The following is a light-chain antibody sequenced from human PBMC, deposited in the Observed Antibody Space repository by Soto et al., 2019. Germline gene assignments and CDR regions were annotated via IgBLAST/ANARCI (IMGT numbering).Light chain of an antibody. J-gene: IGLJ1*01. CDR1: SSDVGGYNY. CDR2: DVS. V-gene: IGLV2-14*03. CDR3: SSYTRSSTRV. Sequence: QSVLTQPASVSGSPGQSITISCTGTSSDVGGYNYVSWYQHHPGNAPKLWIYDVSTRPSGVSNRFSGSKSGNTASLTISGLQAEDEADYYCSSYTRSSTRVFGTGTKVTVL.